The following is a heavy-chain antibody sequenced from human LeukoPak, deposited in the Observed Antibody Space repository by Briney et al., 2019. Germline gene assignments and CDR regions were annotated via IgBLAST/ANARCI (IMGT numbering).Heavy chain of an antibody. V-gene: IGHV3-66*01. J-gene: IGHJ6*02. CDR3: ARALGSYYYGMDV. D-gene: IGHD7-27*01. CDR1: GFTIDSNY. Sequence: RAGGSLRLSCAASGFTIDSNYMYWVRQAPGKGLEWVSVVYGGGSTYYADSVKGRFTISRDNSKNTLYLQMDSLRAEDTAVYYCARALGSYYYGMDVWGQGTTVTVSS. CDR2: VYGGGST.